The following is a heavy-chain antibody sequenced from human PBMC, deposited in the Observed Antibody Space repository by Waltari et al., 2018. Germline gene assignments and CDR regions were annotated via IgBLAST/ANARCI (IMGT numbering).Heavy chain of an antibody. CDR2: VIPGFGTS. CDR3: AKESGGYDHPYFDQ. J-gene: IGHJ4*02. D-gene: IGHD5-12*01. CDR1: GGTFSSWA. Sequence: QVQLVQSGAEVRKPGSSVRISCKPSGGTFSSWAFSWVRRAPGQGLEGVGSVIPGFGTSSSAQRFQGRVSITADKSTTTIHMELNSLTSDDAAVYYCAKESGGYDHPYFDQWGQGTLVTVSA. V-gene: IGHV1-69*14.